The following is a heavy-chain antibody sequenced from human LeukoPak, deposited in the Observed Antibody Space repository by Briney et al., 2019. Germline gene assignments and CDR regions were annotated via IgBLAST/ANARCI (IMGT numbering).Heavy chain of an antibody. CDR3: ARASDYDSSGYTFDY. Sequence: ASVKVSCKASGYTFTSYGISWVRQAPGQGLEWTGWISAYNGNTNYAQKLQGRVTMTTDTSTSTAYMELRSLRSDDTAVYYCARASDYDSSGYTFDYWGQGTLVTVSS. CDR2: ISAYNGNT. J-gene: IGHJ4*02. CDR1: GYTFTSYG. V-gene: IGHV1-18*01. D-gene: IGHD3-22*01.